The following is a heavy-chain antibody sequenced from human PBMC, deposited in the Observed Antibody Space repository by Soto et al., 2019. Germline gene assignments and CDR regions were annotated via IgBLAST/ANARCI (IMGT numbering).Heavy chain of an antibody. D-gene: IGHD6-6*01. Sequence: PSETLSLTCTVSGGSISSYYWSWIRQPPGKGLEWIGYIYYSGSTNYNPSLKSRVTISVDTSKNQFSLKLSSVTAADTAVYYCASIAAGGYFDYWGQGTLVTVSS. J-gene: IGHJ4*02. CDR2: IYYSGST. V-gene: IGHV4-59*01. CDR3: ASIAAGGYFDY. CDR1: GGSISSYY.